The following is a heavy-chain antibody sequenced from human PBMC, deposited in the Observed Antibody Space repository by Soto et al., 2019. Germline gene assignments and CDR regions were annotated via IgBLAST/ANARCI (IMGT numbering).Heavy chain of an antibody. CDR2: IYYSGST. CDR1: GGSISSSSYY. V-gene: IGHV4-39*01. J-gene: IGHJ4*02. CDR3: ARLGEIVVVPAAPYFDY. D-gene: IGHD2-2*01. Sequence: SETLSLTCTVSGGSISSSSYYWGWIRQPPGKGLEWIGSIYYSGSTYYNPSLKSRVTISVDTSKNQLSLKLSSVTAADTAVYYCARLGEIVVVPAAPYFDYWGQGTLVTVSS.